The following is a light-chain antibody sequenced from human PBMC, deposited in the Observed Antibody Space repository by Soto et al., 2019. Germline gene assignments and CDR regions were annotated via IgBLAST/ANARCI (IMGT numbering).Light chain of an antibody. Sequence: AIQMTQSPSSLSASVGDRITITCRASQGIRNDLAWYQQKPGRAPSLLIYAASTLQAGVPSRFRGSGSGTDFTLTLSSLQPGDIATYYCLQDYNCPRTFGQGTKVEIK. V-gene: IGKV1-6*02. CDR3: LQDYNCPRT. J-gene: IGKJ1*01. CDR1: QGIRND. CDR2: AAS.